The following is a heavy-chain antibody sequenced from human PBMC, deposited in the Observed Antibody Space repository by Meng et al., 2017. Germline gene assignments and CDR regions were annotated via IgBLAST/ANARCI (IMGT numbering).Heavy chain of an antibody. J-gene: IGHJ4*02. CDR1: GGSISSSNW. CDR3: ARWSIYCSGGSCYSFDY. Sequence: QGHVQGSGPGLVNPSGTLSLTCAVSGGSISSSNWWSWVRQPPGKGLEWIGEIYHSGSTNYNPSLKSRVTISVDKSKNQFSLKLSSVTAADTAVYYCARWSIYCSGGSCYSFDYWGQGTLVTVSS. D-gene: IGHD2-15*01. V-gene: IGHV4-4*02. CDR2: IYHSGST.